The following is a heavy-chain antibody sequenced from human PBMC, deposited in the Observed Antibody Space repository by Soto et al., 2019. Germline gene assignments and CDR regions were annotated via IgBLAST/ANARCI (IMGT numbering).Heavy chain of an antibody. V-gene: IGHV3-48*01. CDR2: ISSSSSTI. J-gene: IGHJ4*02. CDR3: ASFMVRGLNPFDY. CDR1: GFTFSSYS. Sequence: PGGSLRLSCAASGFTFSSYSMNWVRQAPGKGLEWVSYISSSSSTIYYADSVKGRFTISRDNAKNSLYLQLDSLTVEDTAVYYCASFMVRGLNPFDYWGQGTLVTVSS. D-gene: IGHD3-10*01.